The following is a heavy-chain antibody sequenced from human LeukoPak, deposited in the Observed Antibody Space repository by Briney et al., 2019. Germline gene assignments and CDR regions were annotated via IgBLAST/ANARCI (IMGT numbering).Heavy chain of an antibody. D-gene: IGHD3-10*01. CDR1: GFTFSSYN. CDR3: AKDLKEAHLFGFNCFDY. Sequence: GGSLRLSCAASGFTFSSYNMTWVRQAPGKGLEWVSAISGSGSGTYYADSVRGRFTISRDNSKNTLYLQMNSLRAEDTAVYYCAKDLKEAHLFGFNCFDYWGQGTLVTVSS. V-gene: IGHV3-23*01. CDR2: ISGSGSGT. J-gene: IGHJ4*02.